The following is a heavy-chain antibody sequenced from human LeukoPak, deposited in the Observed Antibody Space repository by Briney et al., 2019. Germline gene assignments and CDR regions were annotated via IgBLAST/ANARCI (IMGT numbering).Heavy chain of an antibody. Sequence: VASVKVSCKASGGTFSSYAISWVRQAPGQGLEWMGRIIPILGIANYAQKFQGRVTITADKSTSTAYMELSSLRSEDTAVYYCALGYQLDARLRNWFDPWGQGTLVTVSS. J-gene: IGHJ5*02. CDR2: IIPILGIA. V-gene: IGHV1-69*04. CDR3: ALGYQLDARLRNWFDP. D-gene: IGHD2-2*01. CDR1: GGTFSSYA.